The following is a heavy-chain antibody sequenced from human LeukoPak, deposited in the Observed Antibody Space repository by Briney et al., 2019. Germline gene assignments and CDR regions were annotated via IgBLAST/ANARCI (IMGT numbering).Heavy chain of an antibody. CDR3: ARGVRYSGSFRARGWFDY. J-gene: IGHJ4*02. CDR1: GGSISSGDYY. V-gene: IGHV4-30-4*01. Sequence: PSQTLSLTCTVSGGSISSGDYYWSWIRQPPGKGLEWIGYIYYSGSTYYNPSLKSRVTISVDTPKNQFSLKLSSVTAADTAVYYCARGVRYSGSFRARGWFDYWGQGTLVTVSS. CDR2: IYYSGST. D-gene: IGHD1-26*01.